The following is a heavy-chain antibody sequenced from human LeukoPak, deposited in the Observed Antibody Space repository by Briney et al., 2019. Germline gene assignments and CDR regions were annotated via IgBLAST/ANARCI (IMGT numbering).Heavy chain of an antibody. V-gene: IGHV4-61*08. CDR3: ARGAGYCSSTSCSHLDY. D-gene: IGHD2-2*01. CDR2: IYYSGST. J-gene: IGHJ4*02. Sequence: SQTLSLTCTVSGGSISSGGYYWSWIRQHPGKGLEWIGYIYYSGSTNYNPSLKSRVTISVDTSKNQFSLKLSSVTAADTAVYYCARGAGYCSSTSCSHLDYWGQGTLVTVSS. CDR1: GGSISSGGYY.